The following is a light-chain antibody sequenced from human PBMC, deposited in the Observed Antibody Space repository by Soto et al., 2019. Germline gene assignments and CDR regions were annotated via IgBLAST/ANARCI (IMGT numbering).Light chain of an antibody. V-gene: IGLV2-14*01. Sequence: QSALTQPASVSASPGQSISISCTGTSNDVGAFDYVSWYQQHPGKAPKLIIFEVFNRPSGVSTRFSGSKSGSTASLTISGLHAEDDADYFCSSYTTNNAHVFGGGTKLTVL. J-gene: IGLJ2*01. CDR2: EVF. CDR3: SSYTTNNAHV. CDR1: SNDVGAFDY.